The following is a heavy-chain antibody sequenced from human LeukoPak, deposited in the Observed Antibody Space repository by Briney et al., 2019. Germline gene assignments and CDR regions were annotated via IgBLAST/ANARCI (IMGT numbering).Heavy chain of an antibody. J-gene: IGHJ4*02. CDR1: GYTFTSYY. CDR3: ARDPPRGYSSGTGDY. D-gene: IGHD5-18*01. Sequence: GASVKVSCKASGYTFTSYYMHWVRQAPGQGLEWMGIINPSGGSTSYAQKFQGRVTMTTDTSTSTAYMELRSLRSDDTAVYYCARDPPRGYSSGTGDYWGQGTLVTVSS. CDR2: INPSGGST. V-gene: IGHV1-46*01.